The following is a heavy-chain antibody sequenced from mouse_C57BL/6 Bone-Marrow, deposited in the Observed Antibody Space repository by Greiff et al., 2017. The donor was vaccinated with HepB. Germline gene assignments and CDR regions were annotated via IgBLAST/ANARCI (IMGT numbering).Heavy chain of an antibody. V-gene: IGHV3-6*01. CDR2: ISYDGSN. Sequence: EVQLQESGPGLVKPSQSLSLTCSVTGYSITSGYYWNWIRQFPGNKLEWMGYISYDGSNNYNPSLKNRISITRDTSKNQFFLKLNSVTTEDTATYYFARRPYYYAMDYWGQGPSVTVSS. CDR3: ARRPYYYAMDY. CDR1: GYSITSGYY. J-gene: IGHJ4*01.